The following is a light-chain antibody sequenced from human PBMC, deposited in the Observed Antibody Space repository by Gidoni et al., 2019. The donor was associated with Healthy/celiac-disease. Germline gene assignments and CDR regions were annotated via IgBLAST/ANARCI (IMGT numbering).Light chain of an antibody. Sequence: DNVMTQTLLSLPVTPGQPASISCTSGQSLLHSDGKTCLYWYLQKPGQSTQLMIYEVSNRFAGVPDRFSGSGSRTDFPLIISRVEAEDVGVYCCMRSIQLPLTFGGGTKVEIK. CDR3: MRSIQLPLT. V-gene: IGKV2D-29*02. J-gene: IGKJ4*01. CDR1: QSLLHSDGKTC. CDR2: EVS.